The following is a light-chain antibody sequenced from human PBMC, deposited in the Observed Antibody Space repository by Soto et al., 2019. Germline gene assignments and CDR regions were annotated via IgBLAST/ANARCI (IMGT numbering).Light chain of an antibody. V-gene: IGLV1-44*01. CDR3: AAWDDSLNGYV. CDR1: SSSIGSNT. CDR2: SNN. J-gene: IGLJ1*01. Sequence: QSVLTQPPSASGTPGQRVTISCSGSSSSIGSNTVNWYQQLPGTAPKLLIYSNNQRPSGVPDRFSGSKSGTSASLAISGLQSEDEADYYCAAWDDSLNGYVFGTGTKVTXL.